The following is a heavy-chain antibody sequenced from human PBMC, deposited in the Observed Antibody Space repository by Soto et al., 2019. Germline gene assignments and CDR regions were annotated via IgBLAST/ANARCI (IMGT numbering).Heavy chain of an antibody. CDR2: VFYSGST. Sequence: KPSETVSLTCSVAGGSVISSPSYWNWIRQPPGKGLEWIGYVFYSGSTNYNPSLESRVTISLDISKNEFSLRMRSVTAADTAVYYCGRDVYSHADSWGQGTLVTVSS. CDR1: GGSVISSPSY. J-gene: IGHJ4*02. V-gene: IGHV4-61*01. D-gene: IGHD5-18*01. CDR3: GRDVYSHADS.